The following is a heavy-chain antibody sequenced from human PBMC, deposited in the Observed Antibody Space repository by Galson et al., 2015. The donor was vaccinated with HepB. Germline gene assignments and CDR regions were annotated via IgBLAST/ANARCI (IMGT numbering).Heavy chain of an antibody. CDR3: ARLSHYGSGTYQYFDF. CDR1: GFTFSDHY. J-gene: IGHJ4*02. CDR2: ARNKANNYIT. V-gene: IGHV3-72*01. Sequence: SLRLSCAASGFTFSDHYIDWVRQAPGQGLEWVGRARNKANNYITQYAASVKDRFSISRDDSKNSVYLQMNSLKTEDTAVYYCARLSHYGSGTYQYFDFWGQGTLVTVSS. D-gene: IGHD3-10*01.